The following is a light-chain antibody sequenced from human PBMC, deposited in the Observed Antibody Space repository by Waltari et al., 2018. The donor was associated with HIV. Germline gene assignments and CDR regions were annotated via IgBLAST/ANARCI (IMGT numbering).Light chain of an antibody. V-gene: IGLV1-44*01. CDR1: SSNIGSNT. J-gene: IGLJ3*02. CDR3: TAWDDGLSDPV. CDR2: SNN. Sequence: QSVLTQPPSASGTPGQRVTISCSGSSSNIGSNTVNWYQQLPGTAPKLLIYSNNQRPSAVPDRFSGSKSGTSASLAISGLQSEDEADYYCTAWDDGLSDPVFGGGTKLTVL.